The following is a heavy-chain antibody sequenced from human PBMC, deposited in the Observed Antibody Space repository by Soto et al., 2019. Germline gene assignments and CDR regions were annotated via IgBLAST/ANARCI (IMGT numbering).Heavy chain of an antibody. J-gene: IGHJ4*02. V-gene: IGHV3-7*01. D-gene: IGHD1-7*01. CDR1: AYICGCCG. CDR2: INQAGSVT. CDR3: ARWNYAFDY. Sequence: EGQLVESGGGLVQPGGSLRLSCAAPAYICGCCGMSWVRQAPGKGLEWVANINQAGSVTNYADSVKGRFTISRDNAKNSLYLEMNSLRADDTAVYFCARWNYAFDYWGQGTQVTVSS.